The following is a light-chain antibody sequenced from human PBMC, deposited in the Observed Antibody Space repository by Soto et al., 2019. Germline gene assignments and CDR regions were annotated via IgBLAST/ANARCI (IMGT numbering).Light chain of an antibody. Sequence: EIVMTQSPATLSVSPGERATLSCRASRGIGSTLAWYQQKPGQTPRLLIYGASTRATGVPARFSGSGSGTEFTLTISSLQSEDFAVYYCQQYNNWPRTFGQGTKVDIK. CDR3: QQYNNWPRT. CDR2: GAS. CDR1: RGIGST. J-gene: IGKJ1*01. V-gene: IGKV3-15*01.